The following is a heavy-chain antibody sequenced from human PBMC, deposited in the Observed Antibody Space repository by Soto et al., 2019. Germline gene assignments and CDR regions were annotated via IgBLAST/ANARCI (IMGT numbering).Heavy chain of an antibody. CDR3: ARESGYSYGYGFDY. CDR2: ISYDGSNK. J-gene: IGHJ4*02. CDR1: GFTFSSYA. Sequence: QVQLVESGGGVVQPGRSLRLSCAASGFTFSSYAMHWVRQAPGKGLEWVAVISYDGSNKYYADSVKGRFTISRDNSKNTLYLQMNSLRAEDTAVYYCARESGYSYGYGFDYWGQGTLVTVSS. D-gene: IGHD5-18*01. V-gene: IGHV3-30-3*01.